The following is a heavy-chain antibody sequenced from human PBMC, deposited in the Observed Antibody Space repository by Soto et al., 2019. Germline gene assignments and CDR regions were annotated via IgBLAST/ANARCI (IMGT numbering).Heavy chain of an antibody. D-gene: IGHD3-3*01. CDR1: GGTFSSYA. V-gene: IGHV1-69*13. Sequence: EASVKVSCKASGGTFSSYAISWVRQAPGQGLEWMGGIIPIFGTANYAQKFQGRVTITADESTSTAYMELSSLRSEDTAVYYCAGDPLEHGITIFGVALDYWGQGTLVTVSS. J-gene: IGHJ4*02. CDR3: AGDPLEHGITIFGVALDY. CDR2: IIPIFGTA.